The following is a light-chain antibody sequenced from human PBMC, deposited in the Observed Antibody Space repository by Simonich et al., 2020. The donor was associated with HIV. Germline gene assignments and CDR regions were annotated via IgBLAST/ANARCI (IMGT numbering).Light chain of an antibody. CDR3: MQGLYIPLT. Sequence: DTVMTQTPLSLSVTPGHPASISCKSGQGLLHSDGKTYLHWYLQKAGQSPQHLIYEVSSRFSGVPDRFSGSGSGTDFTLQISRVEAEDVGVYYCMQGLYIPLTFGGGTKVEIK. J-gene: IGKJ4*01. CDR2: EVS. V-gene: IGKV2-29*02. CDR1: QGLLHSDGKTY.